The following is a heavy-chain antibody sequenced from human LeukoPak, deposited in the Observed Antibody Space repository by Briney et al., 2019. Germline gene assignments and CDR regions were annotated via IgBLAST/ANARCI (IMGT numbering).Heavy chain of an antibody. D-gene: IGHD5-24*01. CDR3: ARGQRWLQLEAYFDY. Sequence: ASVKVSCKASGGTFSSYAISWVRQAPGQGLEWMGGIIPIFGTANYAQKFQGRVTITAGKSTSTAYMELSSLRSEDTAVYYCARGQRWLQLEAYFDYWGQGTLVTVSS. CDR1: GGTFSSYA. CDR2: IIPIFGTA. V-gene: IGHV1-69*06. J-gene: IGHJ4*02.